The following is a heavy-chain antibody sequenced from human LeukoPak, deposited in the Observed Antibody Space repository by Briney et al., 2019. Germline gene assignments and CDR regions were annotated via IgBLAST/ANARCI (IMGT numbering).Heavy chain of an antibody. V-gene: IGHV3-9*01. CDR1: GFTFDDYA. CDR2: ISWNSGSI. J-gene: IGHJ3*02. Sequence: GRSPRLSCAASGFTFDDYAMHWVRQAPGKGLEWVSGISWNSGSIGYADSVKGRFTISRDNAKNSLYLQMNSLRAEDTALYYCARAQRGYSYGHPNAFDIWGQGTMVTVSS. CDR3: ARAQRGYSYGHPNAFDI. D-gene: IGHD5-18*01.